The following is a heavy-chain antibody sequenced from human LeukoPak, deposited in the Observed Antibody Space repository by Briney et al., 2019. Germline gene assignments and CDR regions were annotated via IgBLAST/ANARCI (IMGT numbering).Heavy chain of an antibody. CDR3: ARRRWLVRDAFDI. CDR2: INHSGGT. D-gene: IGHD6-19*01. V-gene: IGHV4-34*01. J-gene: IGHJ3*02. CDR1: GGSFSGYY. Sequence: PSETLSLTCAVYGGSFSGYYWSWIRQPPGKGLEWIGEINHSGGTNYNPSLKSRVTISVDTSKNQFSLKLSSVTAADTAVYYCARRRWLVRDAFDIWGQGTMVTVSS.